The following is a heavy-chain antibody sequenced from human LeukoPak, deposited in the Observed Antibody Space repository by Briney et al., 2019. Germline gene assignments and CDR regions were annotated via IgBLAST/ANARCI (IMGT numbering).Heavy chain of an antibody. CDR3: AREPAYCGGDCYSVFDP. J-gene: IGHJ5*02. CDR1: GGSISSGGYY. D-gene: IGHD2-21*02. CDR2: IYYSEST. V-gene: IGHV4-31*03. Sequence: PSETLSLTCTVSGGSISSGGYYWSWIRQHPGKGLEWIGYIYYSESTYYNPSLKSRVTISVDTSKNQFSLKLSSVTAADTAVYYRAREPAYCGGDCYSVFDPWGQGTLVTVSS.